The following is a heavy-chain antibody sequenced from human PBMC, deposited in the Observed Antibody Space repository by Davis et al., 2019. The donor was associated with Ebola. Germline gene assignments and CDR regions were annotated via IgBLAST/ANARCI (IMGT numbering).Heavy chain of an antibody. V-gene: IGHV1-58*01. CDR2: IVVGSGNT. D-gene: IGHD4-17*01. J-gene: IGHJ4*02. CDR1: GLTFSSSI. CDR3: AADSLSTDTPLDF. Sequence: AASVKVSCKASGLTFSSSIVQWVRHARGQRPEWIGWIVVGSGNTDYAEKFQERLTITRDMSTGTVYMDLSSLRSEDTAIYYCAADSLSTDTPLDFWGQGTLVTVSS.